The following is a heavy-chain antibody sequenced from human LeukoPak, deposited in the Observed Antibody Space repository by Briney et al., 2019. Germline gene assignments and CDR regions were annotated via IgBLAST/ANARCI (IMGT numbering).Heavy chain of an antibody. Sequence: PGGSLRLSCAASGFTFSSHGMNWVRQAPGKGLEWVSVIYSGGSRYYADSVKGRFTISRDNSKNTLYLQMNSLRAEDTAVYYCAGLPAYYYDTSGFYSDYWGQGTLVTVSS. CDR3: AGLPAYYYDTSGFYSDY. CDR2: IYSGGSR. D-gene: IGHD3-22*01. CDR1: GFTFSSHG. J-gene: IGHJ4*02. V-gene: IGHV3-66*04.